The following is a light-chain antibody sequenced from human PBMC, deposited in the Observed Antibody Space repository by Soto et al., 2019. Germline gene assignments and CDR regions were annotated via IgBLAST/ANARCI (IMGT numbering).Light chain of an antibody. CDR2: DTS. Sequence: EMVMAKTQATLGVARGDRATLSCRASQNILSRLAWYQHQPGQVPRVLIYDTSIRAAGVPARFSGSASGTDFPLTISSLQSDDSAVYYCQQYHTWRSSTFGHGTRLEIK. J-gene: IGKJ5*01. V-gene: IGKV3-15*01. CDR1: QNILSR. CDR3: QQYHTWRSST.